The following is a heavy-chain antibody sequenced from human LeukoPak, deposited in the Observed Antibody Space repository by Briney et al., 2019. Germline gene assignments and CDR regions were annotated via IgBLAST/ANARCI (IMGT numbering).Heavy chain of an antibody. CDR1: GYTFTDYY. CDR3: ARAVYHIAAAEDY. Sequence: ASVKVSCKVSGYTFTDYYMHWVQQAPGKGLEWMGWMNPNSGNTGYAQKFQGRVTMTRNTSISTAYMELSSLRSEDTAVYYCARAVYHIAAAEDYWGQGTLVTVSS. D-gene: IGHD6-13*01. CDR2: MNPNSGNT. J-gene: IGHJ4*02. V-gene: IGHV1-8*02.